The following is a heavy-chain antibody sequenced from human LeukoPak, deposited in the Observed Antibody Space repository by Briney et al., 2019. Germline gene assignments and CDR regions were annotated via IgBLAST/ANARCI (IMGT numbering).Heavy chain of an antibody. J-gene: IGHJ6*02. Sequence: GGSLRLSCAASGFTFSNAWMSWVRQAPGKGLEWVGRIKSKTDGGTTDYAAPVKGRFTISRDDSKNTLYLQMNSLKTEDTAVYYCTTDRGIVATIMYYGMDVWGQGTTVTVSS. D-gene: IGHD5-12*01. CDR3: TTDRGIVATIMYYGMDV. CDR2: IKSKTDGGTT. CDR1: GFTFSNAW. V-gene: IGHV3-15*01.